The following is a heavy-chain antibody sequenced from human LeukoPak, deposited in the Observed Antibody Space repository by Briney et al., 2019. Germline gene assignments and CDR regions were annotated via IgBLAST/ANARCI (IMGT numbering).Heavy chain of an antibody. CDR3: ARGQKAHYYGSGRTQYYFDY. CDR1: GGSISSYY. Sequence: SETLSLTCTVSGGSISSYYWSWIRQPPGKGLEWIGYIYYSGSTNYNPSLKSRVTISVDTSKNQFSLKLSSVTAADTAVYYCARGQKAHYYGSGRTQYYFDYWGQGTLVTVSS. D-gene: IGHD3-10*01. J-gene: IGHJ4*02. V-gene: IGHV4-59*12. CDR2: IYYSGST.